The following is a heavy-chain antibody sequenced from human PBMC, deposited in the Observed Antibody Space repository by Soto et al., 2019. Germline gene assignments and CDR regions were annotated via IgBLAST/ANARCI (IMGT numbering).Heavy chain of an antibody. J-gene: IGHJ3*01. CDR1: GFTFGDYT. CDR2: ISYDGNSE. CDR3: ARDGYSGRSDGFDV. D-gene: IGHD1-26*01. Sequence: QMQLVESGGGVVQPGRSLRRSCAAYGFTFGDYTMHWVRQAPGKGLERVAVISYDGNSERYTDPVMGRFTVSRDNSKSKMYLQMNSLRAEDTAVYYCARDGYSGRSDGFDVWGQGTMVTVSS. V-gene: IGHV3-30*14.